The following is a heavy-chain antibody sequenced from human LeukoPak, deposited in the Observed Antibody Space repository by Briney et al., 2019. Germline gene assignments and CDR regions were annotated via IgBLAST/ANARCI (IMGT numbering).Heavy chain of an antibody. J-gene: IGHJ4*02. CDR2: ISGSSRYI. CDR3: AREYYDSSGYWGGNDY. CDR1: GFTFSSYS. V-gene: IGHV3-21*01. Sequence: GGSLRLSCAASGFTFSSYSMNWVRQAPGKGLDWVSSISGSSRYIYSADSVKGRFTISRDNAKNSLYLQMNSLRAEDTAVYYCAREYYDSSGYWGGNDYWGQGTLVTVSS. D-gene: IGHD3-22*01.